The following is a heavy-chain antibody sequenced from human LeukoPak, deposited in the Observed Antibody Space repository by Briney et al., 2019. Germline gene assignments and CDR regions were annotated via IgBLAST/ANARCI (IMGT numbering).Heavy chain of an antibody. Sequence: GASVKVSCKASGYIVSNYDINWVRQAPGQGRKWMGWMSPNSDKTGYAQKFPHRVTGTKNISIGTAYIELSRLRSDDTAMYYCARGLRSGRRYFMGLWGQGTRVTVSP. V-gene: IGHV1-8*01. CDR3: ARGLRSGRRYFMGL. CDR2: MSPNSDKT. CDR1: GYIVSNYD. D-gene: IGHD6-19*01. J-gene: IGHJ1*01.